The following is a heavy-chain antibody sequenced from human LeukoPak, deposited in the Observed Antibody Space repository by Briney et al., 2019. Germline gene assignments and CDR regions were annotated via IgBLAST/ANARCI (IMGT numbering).Heavy chain of an antibody. D-gene: IGHD3-10*01. CDR2: IYYSGST. J-gene: IGHJ6*02. Sequence: SETLSLTCTVSGGSISSYYWSWIRQPPGKGLEWSGYIYYSGSTNYNPSLKSRVTISVDTSKNQFSLKLSSVTAADTAVYYCARERYGSGSYYSPPRYYYYGMDVWGQGTTVTVSS. V-gene: IGHV4-59*12. CDR3: ARERYGSGSYYSPPRYYYYGMDV. CDR1: GGSISSYY.